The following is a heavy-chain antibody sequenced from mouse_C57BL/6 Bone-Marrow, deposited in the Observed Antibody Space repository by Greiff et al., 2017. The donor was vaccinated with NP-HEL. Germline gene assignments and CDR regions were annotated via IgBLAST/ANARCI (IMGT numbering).Heavy chain of an antibody. Sequence: QVQLQQPGSSLVQPGASVKMSCKASGYTFTSYWITWVKQRPGQGLQRTGELYPGSGSTNYNEKFKSKATLTVDTSSSTAYMQLSSLTSEDSAVYYCARWKLGQDFDYWGQGTTLTVSS. D-gene: IGHD4-1*01. CDR1: GYTFTSYW. CDR2: LYPGSGST. V-gene: IGHV1-55*01. CDR3: ARWKLGQDFDY. J-gene: IGHJ2*01.